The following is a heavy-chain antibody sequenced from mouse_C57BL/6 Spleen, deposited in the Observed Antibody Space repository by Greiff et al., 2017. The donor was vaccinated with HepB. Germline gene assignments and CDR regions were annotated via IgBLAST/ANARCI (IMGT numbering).Heavy chain of an antibody. CDR3: ARQAEIYDGYLDY. J-gene: IGHJ2*01. CDR1: GFTFSSYT. Sequence: EVKLMESGGGLVKPGGSLKLSCAASGFTFSSYTMSWVRQTPEKRLEWVATISGGGGNTYYPDSVKGRFTISRDNAKNTLYLQMSSLRSEDTALYYCARQAEIYDGYLDYWGQGPTLTVSS. D-gene: IGHD2-3*01. V-gene: IGHV5-9*01. CDR2: ISGGGGNT.